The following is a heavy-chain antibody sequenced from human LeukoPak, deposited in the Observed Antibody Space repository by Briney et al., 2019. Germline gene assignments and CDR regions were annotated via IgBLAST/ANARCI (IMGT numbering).Heavy chain of an antibody. J-gene: IGHJ4*02. CDR1: GYTFSNSG. V-gene: IGHV1-18*01. Sequence: ASVKVSCKTSGYTFSNSGISWVRRAPGQGLEWVGWISGYNGNANYAQKFQGRVTMTTETSTSTAHLEFRSLRSDDTGVYYCARDPVGWNFFGQGYLDNWGQGSLVTVSS. CDR3: ARDPVGWNFFGQGYLDN. CDR2: ISGYNGNA. D-gene: IGHD1-7*01.